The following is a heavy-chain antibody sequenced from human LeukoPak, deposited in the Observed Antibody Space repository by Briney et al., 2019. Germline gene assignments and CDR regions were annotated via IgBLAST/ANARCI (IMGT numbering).Heavy chain of an antibody. D-gene: IGHD3-3*01. CDR1: GFTFSSYW. Sequence: PGGSLRLSCGVSGFTFSSYWMNWVRQAPGKGLEWVSSISSSSSYIYYADSVKGRFTISRDNAKNSLYLQMNSLRAEDTAVYYCASYLRYYDYWSGYNADYYLDSWGQGTLVTVSS. CDR3: ASYLRYYDYWSGYNADYYLDS. V-gene: IGHV3-21*01. J-gene: IGHJ4*02. CDR2: ISSSSSYI.